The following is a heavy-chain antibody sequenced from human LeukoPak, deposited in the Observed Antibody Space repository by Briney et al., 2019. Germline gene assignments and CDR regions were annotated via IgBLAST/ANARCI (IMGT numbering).Heavy chain of an antibody. V-gene: IGHV1-69*13. Sequence: SVKLSCKASGGTFSSYAISWVRQAPGQGLEWMGGIIPIFGTANYAQKFQGRVTITEDESTSTAYMELSSLRSEDTAVYYCARGLGPSTVVTPGDYWGQGTLVTVS. D-gene: IGHD4-23*01. CDR1: GGTFSSYA. J-gene: IGHJ4*02. CDR2: IIPIFGTA. CDR3: ARGLGPSTVVTPGDY.